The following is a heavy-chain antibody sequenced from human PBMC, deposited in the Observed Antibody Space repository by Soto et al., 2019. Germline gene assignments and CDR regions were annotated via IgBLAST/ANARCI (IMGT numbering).Heavy chain of an antibody. CDR1: GGSVTSHH. J-gene: IGHJ5*02. CDR2: TSYTGNT. CDR3: ARDMHAGSNHYVDP. D-gene: IGHD4-17*01. V-gene: IGHV4-59*02. Sequence: SETLSLTCFVSGGSVTSHHWSLIRQFPGQGLQWIAYTSYTGNTNYNPSLQSRVTISLDTSKNQLSLKLTPMTAADTAVYYCARDMHAGSNHYVDPSAEGTRVTLSS.